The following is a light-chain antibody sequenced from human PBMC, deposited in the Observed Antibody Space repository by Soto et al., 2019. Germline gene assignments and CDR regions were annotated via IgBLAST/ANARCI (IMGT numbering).Light chain of an antibody. CDR2: KAS. CDR3: QQYDTNALTT. Sequence: DIQMTQSPSTLSASVGDRVTITCRASQSISRWLAWYQQRPGKAPKLLIYKASNLESGVPSRFSGSGSGTDFTRTISSLPPDEFATDSCQQYDTNALTTFGQGTKFEIK. CDR1: QSISRW. V-gene: IGKV1-5*03. J-gene: IGKJ1*01.